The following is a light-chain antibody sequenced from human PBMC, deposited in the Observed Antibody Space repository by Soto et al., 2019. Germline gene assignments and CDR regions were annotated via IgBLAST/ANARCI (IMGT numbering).Light chain of an antibody. Sequence: TQSPATLSVSPGGRATLSCRASRSVRHNLAWFQQKPGQAPSLLISGTSTRATGVPARFDGSGSETEFTLTISSLQSEDFAVYFCQQYISWPQTFGPGTKLEIK. V-gene: IGKV3-15*01. CDR1: RSVRHN. CDR2: GTS. J-gene: IGKJ2*01. CDR3: QQYISWPQT.